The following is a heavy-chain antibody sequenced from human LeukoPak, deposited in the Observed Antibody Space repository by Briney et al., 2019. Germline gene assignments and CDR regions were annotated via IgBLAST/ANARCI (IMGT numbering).Heavy chain of an antibody. J-gene: IGHJ4*02. CDR2: ISYDGSNK. Sequence: GGSLRLSCAASGFTFSSYEMNWVRQAPGKGLEWVAVISYDGSNKYYADSVKGRFTISRDNSKNTLYLQMNSLRAEDTAVYYCARDPFSSSWYPGSFDYWGQGTLVTVSS. D-gene: IGHD6-13*01. V-gene: IGHV3-30*04. CDR1: GFTFSSYE. CDR3: ARDPFSSSWYPGSFDY.